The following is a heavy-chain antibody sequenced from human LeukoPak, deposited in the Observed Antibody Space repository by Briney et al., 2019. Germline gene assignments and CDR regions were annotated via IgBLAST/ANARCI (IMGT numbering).Heavy chain of an antibody. V-gene: IGHV4-34*01. CDR1: GGSFSGYY. J-gene: IGHJ4*02. Sequence: PSETLSLTCAVYGGSFSGYYWSWVRQPPGKGLEWIGEINDSGSTNYNPSLKSRVTMSVDTSKNQFSLKLSSVTAADTAVYFCARQGYTASYYFLDFWSQGTLVTVSP. CDR2: INDSGST. CDR3: ARQGYTASYYFLDF. D-gene: IGHD1-26*01.